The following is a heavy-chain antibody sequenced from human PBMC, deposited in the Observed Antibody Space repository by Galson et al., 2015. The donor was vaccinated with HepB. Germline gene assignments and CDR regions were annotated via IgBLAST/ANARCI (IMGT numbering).Heavy chain of an antibody. CDR1: GGSVTSGSYC. CDR3: ARIPITKLGYYYYGMDV. J-gene: IGHJ6*02. V-gene: IGHV2-70*01. Sequence: TLSLTCAVSGGSVTSGSYCWSWLRQPPGKALEWLALIDWDDDKYYSTSLKTRLTISKDTSKNQVVLTMTNMDPVDTATYYCARIPITKLGYYYYGMDVWGQGTTVTVSS. D-gene: IGHD3-3*01. CDR2: IDWDDDK.